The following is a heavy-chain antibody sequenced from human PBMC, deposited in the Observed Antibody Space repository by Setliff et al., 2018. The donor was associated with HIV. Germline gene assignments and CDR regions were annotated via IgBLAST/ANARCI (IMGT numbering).Heavy chain of an antibody. CDR3: AHDSRIAEYFQH. D-gene: IGHD2-15*01. J-gene: IGHJ1*01. Sequence: PGESLRLSCAASGFTFSSYGMHWVRQAPGKGLEWVAVISYDERNKYYADSVKGRFTISRDNSKKTLYLQMSSLRAEDTALYYCAHDSRIAEYFQHWGQGTLVTVSS. CDR2: ISYDERNK. CDR1: GFTFSSYG. V-gene: IGHV3-30*18.